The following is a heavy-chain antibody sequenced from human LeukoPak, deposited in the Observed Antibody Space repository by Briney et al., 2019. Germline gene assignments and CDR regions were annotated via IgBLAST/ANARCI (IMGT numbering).Heavy chain of an antibody. D-gene: IGHD1-26*01. V-gene: IGHV4-39*07. Sequence: SETLSLTCTVYGGSISSSSYYWGWIRQPPGKGLEWIGSIYYSGSTYYNPSLKSRVTISVDTSKNQFSLKLSSVTAADTAVYYCARSGSTAHDYWGQGTLVTVSS. J-gene: IGHJ4*02. CDR1: GGSISSSSYY. CDR2: IYYSGST. CDR3: ARSGSTAHDY.